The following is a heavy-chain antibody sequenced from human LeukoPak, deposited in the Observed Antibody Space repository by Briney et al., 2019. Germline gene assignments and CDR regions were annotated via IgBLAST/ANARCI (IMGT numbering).Heavy chain of an antibody. CDR1: GFTFDNYA. CDR2: ISGDGDST. Sequence: PGGSLRLSCAASGFTFDNYAMHWVRQVPGKGLEWVSLISGDGDSTYYPDSVKGRFTISRDDAKNSLYLQMNSLIAEDTAIYYCARNRISAAGCVFDIWGQGTMVTVSS. V-gene: IGHV3-43*02. J-gene: IGHJ3*02. D-gene: IGHD6-13*01. CDR3: ARNRISAAGCVFDI.